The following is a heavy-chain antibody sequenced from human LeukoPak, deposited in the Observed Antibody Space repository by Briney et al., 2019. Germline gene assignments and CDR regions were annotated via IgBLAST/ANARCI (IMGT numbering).Heavy chain of an antibody. J-gene: IGHJ4*02. CDR1: GFIFSSYA. CDR3: AKRSGDSYYLDS. Sequence: GGSLRLSCAASGFIFSSYAMTWVRQAPGKGLEWVSAISGSGGSTYYADSGKGRFTISRDTSKSTLYLQMNSLRAEDTAVYYCAKRSGDSYYLDSWGQGTLVTVSS. V-gene: IGHV3-23*01. CDR2: ISGSGGST. D-gene: IGHD2-15*01.